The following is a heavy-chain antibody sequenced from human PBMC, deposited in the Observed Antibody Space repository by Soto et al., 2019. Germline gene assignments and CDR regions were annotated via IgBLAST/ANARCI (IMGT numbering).Heavy chain of an antibody. D-gene: IGHD4-17*01. J-gene: IGHJ2*01. Sequence: EVQLVESGGGLVQPGGSLRLSCAASGFTFSSYSMNWVRQAPGKGLEWVSYISSSSSTIYYADSVKGRFTISRDNAKNSLYLQMNSLRDEDTAVYYCARERRDYGDYSLYWYFDLWGRGTLVTVSS. CDR3: ARERRDYGDYSLYWYFDL. CDR1: GFTFSSYS. V-gene: IGHV3-48*02. CDR2: ISSSSSTI.